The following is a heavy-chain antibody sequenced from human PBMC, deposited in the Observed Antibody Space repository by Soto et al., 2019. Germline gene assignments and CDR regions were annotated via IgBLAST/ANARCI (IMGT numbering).Heavy chain of an antibody. D-gene: IGHD1-1*01. CDR1: GGTFSSHS. CDR2: IIPIFGPA. V-gene: IGHV1-69*13. CDR3: ATGSFTSTGGRIGYHYNAMDV. Sequence: SVKVSCKSSGGTFSSHSINWVRQAPGQGLEWMGGIIPIFGPANFAKKFQGRVTITADESTTTAYMEMSSLTSEDTAVYYCATGSFTSTGGRIGYHYNAMDVWGQGTTVPVSS. J-gene: IGHJ6*02.